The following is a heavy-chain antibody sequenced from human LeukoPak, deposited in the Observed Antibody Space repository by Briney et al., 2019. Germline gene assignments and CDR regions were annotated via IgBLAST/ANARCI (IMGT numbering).Heavy chain of an antibody. CDR1: GGTFSSYA. D-gene: IGHD3-10*01. CDR3: ARGKGYGSGSYYKPYFDY. CDR2: IIPIFGTA. J-gene: IGHJ4*02. V-gene: IGHV1-69*13. Sequence: GASVKVSCKASGGTFSSYAISWVRQATGQGLEWMGGIIPIFGTANYAQKFQGRVTITADESTSTAYMELSSLRSEDTAVYYCARGKGYGSGSYYKPYFDYWGQGTLVTVSS.